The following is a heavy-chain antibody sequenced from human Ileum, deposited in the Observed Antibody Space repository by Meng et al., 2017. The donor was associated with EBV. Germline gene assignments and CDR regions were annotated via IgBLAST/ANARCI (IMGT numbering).Heavy chain of an antibody. D-gene: IGHD2-21*01. V-gene: IGHV3-74*01. CDR2: INPDGSVI. Sequence: EVQVMEAGGGLVQPGGSLRLSCAGSGFTLSSYWVHWVRQAPGKGLVWVSRINPDGSVINYADSVKGRFTISRDNAKNTVYLQMNNLRADDTAVYYCAKDCFGDKDSWGQGTLVTVSS. J-gene: IGHJ4*02. CDR1: GFTLSSYW. CDR3: AKDCFGDKDS.